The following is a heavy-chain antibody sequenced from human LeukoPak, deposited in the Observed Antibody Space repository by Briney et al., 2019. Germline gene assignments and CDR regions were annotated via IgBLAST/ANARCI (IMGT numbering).Heavy chain of an antibody. J-gene: IGHJ4*02. D-gene: IGHD2-2*01. CDR3: ARLVASYYFDY. CDR2: IYYSGST. V-gene: IGHV4-39*01. Sequence: PSVTLSLTCTVSSRSISSSNYYWGWIRQPPGRGVGRIGSIYYSGSTYYNPSLKSRVTISVDTSKNQFSLKLSSVTAADTAVYYCARLVASYYFDYWGQGTLVTVSS. CDR1: SRSISSSNYY.